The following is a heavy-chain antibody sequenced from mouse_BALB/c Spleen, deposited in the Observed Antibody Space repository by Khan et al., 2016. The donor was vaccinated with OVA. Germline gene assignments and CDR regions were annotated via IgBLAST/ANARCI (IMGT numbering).Heavy chain of an antibody. V-gene: IGHV3-2*02. J-gene: IGHJ4*01. CDR2: ISYSGST. CDR1: GYSITSDYA. D-gene: IGHD2-4*01. Sequence: EVQLQESGPGLVKPSQSLSLTCTVTGYSITSDYAWNWIRQFPGNKLEWMGYISYSGSTSYNPSLKSRISITRDTSKNQFFLQLNSVTTEDTATXYCAREGYDYDYAMDYWGQGTSVTVSP. CDR3: AREGYDYDYAMDY.